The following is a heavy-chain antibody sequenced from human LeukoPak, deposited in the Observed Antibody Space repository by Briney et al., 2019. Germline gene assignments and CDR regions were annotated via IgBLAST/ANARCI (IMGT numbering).Heavy chain of an antibody. CDR2: MNPNSGNT. D-gene: IGHD5-24*01. CDR1: GYTFTSYD. J-gene: IGHJ6*03. Sequence: ASVKVSCKASGYTFTSYDINWVRQATGQGLEWMGWMNPNSGNTGYAQKFQGRVTMTRNTSISTAYMELSGLRSEDTAVYYCARGRDGYNYYYYCYMDVWGKGTTVTISS. CDR3: ARGRDGYNYYYYCYMDV. V-gene: IGHV1-8*01.